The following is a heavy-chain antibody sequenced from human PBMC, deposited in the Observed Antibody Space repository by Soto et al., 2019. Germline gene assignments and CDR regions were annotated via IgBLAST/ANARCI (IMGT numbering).Heavy chain of an antibody. CDR1: GFTVSSNY. D-gene: IGHD3-16*01. V-gene: IGHV3-66*01. Sequence: EVQLVESGGGLVQPGGSLRLSCAASGFTVSSNYMSWVRQAPGKGLEWVSVIYSGGSTYYADSVKGGFTISRDNSKNTLYLQMNSLRAEDTAVYYCARGCDYIWGSYGGGFDPWGQGTLVTVSS. CDR2: IYSGGST. CDR3: ARGCDYIWGSYGGGFDP. J-gene: IGHJ5*02.